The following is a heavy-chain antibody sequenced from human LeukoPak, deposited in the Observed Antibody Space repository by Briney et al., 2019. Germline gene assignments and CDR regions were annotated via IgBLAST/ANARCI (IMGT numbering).Heavy chain of an antibody. V-gene: IGHV1-69*13. CDR3: ASLLGSTPFFYYMDV. D-gene: IGHD2-2*01. CDR2: IIPIFGTA. J-gene: IGHJ6*03. Sequence: SVKVSCKASGGTFSSYAISWVRQAPGQGLEWMGGIIPIFGTANYAQKFQGRVTITADESTSTAYMELSSLRSEDTAVYYCASLLGSTPFFYYMDVWGQGTTVTVSS. CDR1: GGTFSSYA.